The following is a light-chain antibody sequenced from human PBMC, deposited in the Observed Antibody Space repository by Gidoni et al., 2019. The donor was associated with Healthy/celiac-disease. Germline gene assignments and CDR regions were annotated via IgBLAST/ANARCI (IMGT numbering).Light chain of an antibody. J-gene: IGLJ2*01. CDR2: EVS. CDR1: NSDVGGYNY. Sequence: QSALTQPPSASGSPGQSVTLPCTGTNSDVGGYNYVSWYQQHPGTAPKLMIYEVSKRPSGVPDRFSGSKSGNTASLTVSGLQAEDEADYYCSSYAGSNNFVVFGGGTKLTVL. V-gene: IGLV2-8*01. CDR3: SSYAGSNNFVV.